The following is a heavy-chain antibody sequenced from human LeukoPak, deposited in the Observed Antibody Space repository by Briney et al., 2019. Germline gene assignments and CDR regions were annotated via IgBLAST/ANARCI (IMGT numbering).Heavy chain of an antibody. CDR3: ARTSRTSLDAFDI. J-gene: IGHJ3*02. CDR1: GGSISSYY. CDR2: IYYSGST. D-gene: IGHD2-8*01. Sequence: PSETLSLTCTVSGGSISSYYWSWIRQPPGKGLEWIGYIYYSGSTNYNPSLKSRVTISVDTSKNQFSLKLSSVTAADTAVYYCARTSRTSLDAFDIWGQGTMVTVSS. V-gene: IGHV4-59*08.